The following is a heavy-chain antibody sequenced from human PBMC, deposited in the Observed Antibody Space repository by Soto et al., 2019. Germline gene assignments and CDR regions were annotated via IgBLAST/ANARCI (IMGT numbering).Heavy chain of an antibody. CDR3: ARHYTSDPFDY. V-gene: IGHV4-59*01. D-gene: IGHD3-3*01. J-gene: IGHJ4*01. CDR1: RASISNYH. Sequence: PLSQTCTFSRASISNYHSSSIPQSPVKLLVFIWYTPYSGSSTYNPSLKSRVTISVDTCKSEFSLKLSSVTAADTAVYYCARHYTSDPFDYCGQGTLVTVSS. CDR2: TPYSGSS.